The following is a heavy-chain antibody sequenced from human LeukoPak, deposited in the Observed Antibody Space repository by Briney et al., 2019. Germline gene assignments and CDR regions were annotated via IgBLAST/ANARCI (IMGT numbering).Heavy chain of an antibody. CDR3: AKVVGDGTYYYYGVDV. D-gene: IGHD3-16*01. J-gene: IGHJ6*02. CDR2: IKQDGSEK. V-gene: IGHV3-7*01. CDR1: GFTFSSYW. Sequence: PGGSLRLSCAASGFTFSSYWMSWVRQAPGKGLEWVANIKQDGSEKYYVDSVKGRFTISRDNSKNTLNLQMNSLRAEDTAVYYCAKVVGDGTYYYYGVDVWGQGTTVTVSS.